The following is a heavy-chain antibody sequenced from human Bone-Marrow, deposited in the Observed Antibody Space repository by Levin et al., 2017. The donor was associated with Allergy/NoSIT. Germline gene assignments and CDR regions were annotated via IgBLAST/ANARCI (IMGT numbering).Heavy chain of an antibody. CDR1: GFTFSNYG. D-gene: IGHD6-19*01. Sequence: QPGGSLRLSCAASGFTFSNYGMHWVRQAPGKGLEWVALIWFDGTDRYYADSVKGRFTISRDNSKNTQYLQMNSLRAEDTAVYYCARSLSRGGEWLGQLYHYGMDVWGQGTTVTVSS. V-gene: IGHV3-33*01. CDR2: IWFDGTDR. CDR3: ARSLSRGGEWLGQLYHYGMDV. J-gene: IGHJ6*02.